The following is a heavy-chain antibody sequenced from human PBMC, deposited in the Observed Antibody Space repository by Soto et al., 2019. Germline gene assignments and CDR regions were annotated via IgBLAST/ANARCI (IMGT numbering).Heavy chain of an antibody. CDR1: GAPVSSETHF. CDR3: AREDMSGTYYFDY. J-gene: IGHJ4*02. CDR2: MYYSGIT. V-gene: IGHV4-61*01. Sequence: SETLSLTCTVSGAPVSSETHFWTWIRQPPGKGLEWIGYMYYSGITNSNPALKSRVTLSVDGSRNQFSLSLNSVTAADTAVYYCAREDMSGTYYFDYWGPGTQVTVSS. D-gene: IGHD1-26*01.